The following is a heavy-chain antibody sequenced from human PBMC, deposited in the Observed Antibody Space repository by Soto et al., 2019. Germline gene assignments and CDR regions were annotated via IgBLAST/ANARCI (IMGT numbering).Heavy chain of an antibody. Sequence: QLQLHESGPGLVKPSETVSLICSVSGDSIITSSYFWAWIRQPPGKGLEWIAMISHSGSPFYNPSLKSRVATSVDTSNNQSALHRASVTVADTAGYYWARHKDLEDWLDPWGQGTLVTVSS. CDR2: ISHSGSP. CDR3: ARHKDLEDWLDP. J-gene: IGHJ5*02. V-gene: IGHV4-39*01. CDR1: GDSIITSSYF.